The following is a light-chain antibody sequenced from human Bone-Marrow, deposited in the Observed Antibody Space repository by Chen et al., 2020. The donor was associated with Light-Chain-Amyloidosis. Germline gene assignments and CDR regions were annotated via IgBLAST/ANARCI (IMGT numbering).Light chain of an antibody. CDR1: SGIIATNY. J-gene: IGLJ3*02. CDR3: QSYQGSSQGV. CDR2: EDD. V-gene: IGLV6-57*01. Sequence: NFMLTQPHSVSESPGKTVIISCTRSSGIIATNYVQWYQQRPGSSPTTVIYEDDQRPSGVPDRFSGSIDRSSNSASLTISGLKTEDEAAYYCQSYQGSSQGVFGGGTKLTVL.